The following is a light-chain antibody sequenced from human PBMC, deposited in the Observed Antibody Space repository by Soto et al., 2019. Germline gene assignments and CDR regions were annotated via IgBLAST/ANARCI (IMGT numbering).Light chain of an antibody. J-gene: IGKJ4*01. CDR1: QSVPKNY. CDR2: DVS. CDR3: QQYATAPLT. V-gene: IGKV3-20*01. Sequence: EIVLTQSPGTLSLSPGEGATLSCRASQSVPKNYLGWYKHKTGQAPRLLIYDVSNRATDVPHRFSGSVSETDFTLTISGLEPEDYAVYYCQQYATAPLTFGGGTKLEIK.